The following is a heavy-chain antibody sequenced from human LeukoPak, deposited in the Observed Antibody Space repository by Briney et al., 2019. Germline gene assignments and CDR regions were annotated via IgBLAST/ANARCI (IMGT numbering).Heavy chain of an antibody. D-gene: IGHD5-12*01. CDR1: GFTFNTYW. Sequence: PGGSLRLSCAASGFTFNTYWMHWVRQAPGKGLVWVSYISNSGSRITYADSVKGRFTISRGNAKNTLYLQMNSLRAEDTAVYYCAFGTYSGYEWDYWGQGTLVTVSS. V-gene: IGHV3-74*01. CDR3: AFGTYSGYEWDY. J-gene: IGHJ4*02. CDR2: ISNSGSRI.